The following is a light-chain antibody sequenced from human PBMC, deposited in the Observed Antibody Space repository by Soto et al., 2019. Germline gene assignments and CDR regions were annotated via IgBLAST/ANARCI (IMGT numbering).Light chain of an antibody. J-gene: IGKJ4*01. V-gene: IGKV1-5*03. CDR3: QQHNDYPLT. CDR2: KAS. Sequence: DIQMTQSPTTLSASLGDRVTITCRARPRINSWLAWYQQKPGKAPKLLIYKASSLEIGVPSRFSGSGSGTEFTLTIDSLQPDDSASYYCQQHNDYPLTFGGGSKVEIK. CDR1: PRINSW.